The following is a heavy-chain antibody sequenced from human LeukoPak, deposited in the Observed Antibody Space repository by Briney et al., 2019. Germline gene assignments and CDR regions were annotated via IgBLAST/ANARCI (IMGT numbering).Heavy chain of an antibody. J-gene: IGHJ4*02. D-gene: IGHD5-18*01. Sequence: ASVKVSCKASGYTFTVNYMHWVRQAQGQGLGRMGWIDPNSGGTNYAQKFQGRVTMTRDTSISTAYMELSRLRSDDTAVYYCARGAGAAMVTPDYWGQGTLVTVSS. CDR1: GYTFTVNY. V-gene: IGHV1-2*02. CDR2: IDPNSGGT. CDR3: ARGAGAAMVTPDY.